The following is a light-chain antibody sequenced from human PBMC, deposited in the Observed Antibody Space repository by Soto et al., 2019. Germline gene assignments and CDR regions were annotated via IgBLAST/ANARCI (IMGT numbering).Light chain of an antibody. CDR1: RSNIGNNY. J-gene: IGLJ3*02. CDR2: DTV. Sequence: QSVLTQPPSVSAAAGQNVTISCSGGRSNIGNNYVSWYQQFPGRAPKLLIYDTVKRPSGIPEQFSGSRSGTSATLFITGLLTGDEADYYCGTWDNTLSAGLFGGGTKVTVL. V-gene: IGLV1-51*01. CDR3: GTWDNTLSAGL.